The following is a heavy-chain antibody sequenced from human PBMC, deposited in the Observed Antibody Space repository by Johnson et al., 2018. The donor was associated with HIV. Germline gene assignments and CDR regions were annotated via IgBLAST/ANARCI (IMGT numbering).Heavy chain of an antibody. J-gene: IGHJ3*02. Sequence: VQLVESGGDFVQPGGSLRLSCVASGFTFSNYWMSWVRQAPGKGLEWLANIKEDGSEDYYVDSLKGRFTISRDNAQNSLYLQMENLRAEDSAIYYCARDGVYSSPHDAFDIWGQGTTVTVSS. V-gene: IGHV3-7*05. CDR1: GFTFSNYW. CDR3: ARDGVYSSPHDAFDI. CDR2: IKEDGSED. D-gene: IGHD6-13*01.